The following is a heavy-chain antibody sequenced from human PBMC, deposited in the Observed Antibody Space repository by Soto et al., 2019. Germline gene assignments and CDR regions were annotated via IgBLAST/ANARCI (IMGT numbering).Heavy chain of an antibody. Sequence: ASVKVSCKASGYTFTSYTMHWVRQAPGQRLEWMGWINAGNGNTKYSQKFQGRVTITRDTSASTAYMELSSLRSEDTAVYYCAALAVADEVDSYYGMDVWGQGTTVTVSS. CDR1: GYTFTSYT. CDR2: INAGNGNT. CDR3: AALAVADEVDSYYGMDV. D-gene: IGHD6-19*01. J-gene: IGHJ6*02. V-gene: IGHV1-3*01.